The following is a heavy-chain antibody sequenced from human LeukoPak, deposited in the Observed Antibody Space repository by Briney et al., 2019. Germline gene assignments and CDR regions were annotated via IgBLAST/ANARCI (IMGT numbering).Heavy chain of an antibody. CDR3: AKVSDIVVVPAAIHFDY. D-gene: IGHD2-2*01. Sequence: PGGSLRLSCAASGFTFSSYAMSWVRQAPGKGLEWVSAISGSGGSTYYADSVKGRFTISRDNSKNTLYLQMNRLRAEDTDVYYCAKVSDIVVVPAAIHFDYWGQGTLVTASS. CDR2: ISGSGGST. V-gene: IGHV3-23*01. CDR1: GFTFSSYA. J-gene: IGHJ4*02.